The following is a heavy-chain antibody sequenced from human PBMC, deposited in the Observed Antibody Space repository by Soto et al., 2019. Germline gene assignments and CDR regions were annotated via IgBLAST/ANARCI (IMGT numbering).Heavy chain of an antibody. V-gene: IGHV3-21*01. CDR3: ARVKGGNQDYYYYYYMDV. CDR1: GFTFSSYS. D-gene: IGHD2-15*01. J-gene: IGHJ6*03. CDR2: ISSSSSYI. Sequence: GGSLRLSCAASGFTFSSYSMNWVRQAPGKGLEWVSSISSSSSYIYYADSVKGRFTIPRDNAKNSLYLQMNSLRAEDTAVYYCARVKGGNQDYYYYYYMDVWGKGTTVTVSS.